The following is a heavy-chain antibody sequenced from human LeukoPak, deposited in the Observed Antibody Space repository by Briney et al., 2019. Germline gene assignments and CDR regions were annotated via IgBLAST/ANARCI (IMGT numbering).Heavy chain of an antibody. CDR2: MNPNSGDT. CDR1: GGTFSNYA. D-gene: IGHD3-10*01. J-gene: IGHJ5*02. CDR3: ARSGFGSGISFDL. Sequence: EASVKVSCKASGGTFSNYAISWVRQAPGQGLEWMGWMNPNSGDTGYPQKFQGRVTMTRDTSITTAYMELSSLRSEDTAVYYCARSGFGSGISFDLWGQGTLVTVSS. V-gene: IGHV1-8*02.